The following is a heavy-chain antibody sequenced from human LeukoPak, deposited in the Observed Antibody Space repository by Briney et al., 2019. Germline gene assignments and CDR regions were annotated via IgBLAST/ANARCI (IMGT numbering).Heavy chain of an antibody. J-gene: IGHJ3*02. CDR3: ERDKNYYYDSSGYYYCAFDI. CDR1: GGSIRRYY. Sequence: NTSETQSLTCPVSGGSIRRYYGSWMRQPPGKGVEWLGYIYYSGSPNYNPSLKSRVTISVDTSKNQFSLNLSSVTSADTAVYYCERDKNYYYDSSGYYYCAFDIWGQGTMVNVSS. V-gene: IGHV4-59*01. D-gene: IGHD3-22*01. CDR2: IYYSGSP.